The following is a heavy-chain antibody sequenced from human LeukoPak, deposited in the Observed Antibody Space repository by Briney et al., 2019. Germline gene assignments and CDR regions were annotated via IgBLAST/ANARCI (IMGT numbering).Heavy chain of an antibody. D-gene: IGHD6-13*01. J-gene: IGHJ5*02. CDR3: ARAGSSSWWGYDWFDP. CDR1: GYTFTSYA. Sequence: ASVKVSCKASGYTFTSYAMHWVRQAPGQRLEWMGWINAGNGNTKYSQKFQGRVTITRDTSASTAYMELSSLRSEDTAVYYCARAGSSSWWGYDWFDPWGQGTLVTVSS. V-gene: IGHV1-3*01. CDR2: INAGNGNT.